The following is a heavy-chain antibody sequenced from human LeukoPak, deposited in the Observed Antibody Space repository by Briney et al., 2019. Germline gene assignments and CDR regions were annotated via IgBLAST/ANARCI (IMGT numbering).Heavy chain of an antibody. D-gene: IGHD6-13*01. CDR1: GYTFTSYG. J-gene: IGHJ4*02. Sequence: ASVKVSFKASGYTFTSYGISWVRQAPGQGLEWMGWISAYNGNTNYAQKLQGRVTMTTDTSTSTAYMELRSLRSDDTAVYYCARTVGIAAAGYFDYWGQGTLVTVSS. CDR2: ISAYNGNT. V-gene: IGHV1-18*01. CDR3: ARTVGIAAAGYFDY.